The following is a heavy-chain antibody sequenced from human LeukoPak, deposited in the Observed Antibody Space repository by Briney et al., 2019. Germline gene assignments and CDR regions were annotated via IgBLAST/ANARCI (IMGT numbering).Heavy chain of an antibody. CDR2: IIPIFGTA. V-gene: IGHV1-69*06. J-gene: IGHJ4*02. CDR3: AGHIAAAGYFDY. CDR1: GGTFSSYA. D-gene: IGHD6-13*01. Sequence: SVKVSCKGSGGTFSSYAISWVRQAPGQGLEWMGGIIPIFGTANYAQKFQGRVTITADKSTSTAYMELSSLRSEDTAVYYCAGHIAAAGYFDYWGQGTLVTVSS.